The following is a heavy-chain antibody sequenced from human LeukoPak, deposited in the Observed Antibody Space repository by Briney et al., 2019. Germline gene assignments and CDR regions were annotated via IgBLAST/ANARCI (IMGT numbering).Heavy chain of an antibody. Sequence: PSETLSLTCAVYGGSFSGYSWSWIRQPPGKGLEWIGYIYHSGSTYYNPSLKSRVTISVDRSKNQFSLKLSSVTAADTAVYYCASGRNYFDYWGQGTLVTVSS. CDR1: GGSFSGYS. V-gene: IGHV4-30-2*01. CDR3: ASGRNYFDY. J-gene: IGHJ4*02. CDR2: IYHSGST.